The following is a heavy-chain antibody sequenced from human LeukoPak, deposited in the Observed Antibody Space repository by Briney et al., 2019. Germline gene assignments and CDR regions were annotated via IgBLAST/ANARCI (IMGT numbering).Heavy chain of an antibody. Sequence: GGSLRLSCTASGVTFSSYWMHWVRQAPGKGLVWVSRIYPDGSRTDYVDSVKGRFTISRDNARSTLFLQMNSLTAEDTAVYFCARDGRGDYPKFDLWGQGTLVTVSS. CDR1: GVTFSSYW. V-gene: IGHV3-74*01. CDR2: IYPDGSRT. CDR3: ARDGRGDYPKFDL. D-gene: IGHD4-17*01. J-gene: IGHJ4*02.